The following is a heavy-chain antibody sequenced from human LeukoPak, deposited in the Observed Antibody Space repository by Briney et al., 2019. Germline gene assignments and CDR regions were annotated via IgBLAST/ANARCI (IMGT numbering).Heavy chain of an antibody. D-gene: IGHD5-18*01. J-gene: IGHJ6*03. CDR2: IYYSGST. CDR3: ARVLRGYTSYYYYYYMDV. V-gene: IGHV4-59*01. CDR1: GGSISSYY. Sequence: PSETLSLTCTVSGGSISSYYWSWIRQPPGKGLEWIGYIYYSGSTNYNPSLKSRVTISVDTSKNQFSLKLSSVTAADTAVYYRARVLRGYTSYYYYYYMDVWGKGTTVTVSS.